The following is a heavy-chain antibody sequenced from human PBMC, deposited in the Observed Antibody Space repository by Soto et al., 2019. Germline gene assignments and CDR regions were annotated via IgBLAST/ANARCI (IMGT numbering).Heavy chain of an antibody. Sequence: GASVKVSCKASGYTFTSYYMHWVRQAPGQGLEWMGIINPSGGSTSYAQKFQGRVTMTRDTSTSTVYMELSSLRSEDTAVYYCARGAPVWYYDILTGYHPHDAFDIWGQGTMVTVSS. CDR2: INPSGGST. J-gene: IGHJ3*02. V-gene: IGHV1-46*03. CDR1: GYTFTSYY. D-gene: IGHD3-9*01. CDR3: ARGAPVWYYDILTGYHPHDAFDI.